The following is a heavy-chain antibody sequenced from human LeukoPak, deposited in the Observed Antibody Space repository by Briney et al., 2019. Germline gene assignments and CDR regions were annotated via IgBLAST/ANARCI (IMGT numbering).Heavy chain of an antibody. CDR3: ARAGHCSNGICYTADFDY. CDR2: ITDSGGNT. CDR1: GFTFSTYA. Sequence: GGSLRLSCTASGFTFSTYAMSWVRQAPGKGLEWVSAITDSGGNTYYAAPVKGRFTISRDNSKNTLYLQMNSLRAEDTAVYYCARAGHCSNGICYTADFDYWGQGTLVTVSS. D-gene: IGHD2-8*01. J-gene: IGHJ4*02. V-gene: IGHV3-23*01.